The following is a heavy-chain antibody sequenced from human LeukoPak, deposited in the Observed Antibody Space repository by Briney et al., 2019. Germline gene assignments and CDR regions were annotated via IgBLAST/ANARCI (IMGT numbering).Heavy chain of an antibody. CDR1: GFTFSSYA. CDR3: AKDRGIQLWLEGMFDY. D-gene: IGHD5-18*01. Sequence: PGGSLRLSCAASGFTFSSYAMSWVRQAPGKGLEWVSAISGSGGSTYYADSVKGRFTISGDNSKNTLYLQMNSLRAEDTAVYYCAKDRGIQLWLEGMFDYWGQGTLVTVSS. J-gene: IGHJ4*02. CDR2: ISGSGGST. V-gene: IGHV3-23*01.